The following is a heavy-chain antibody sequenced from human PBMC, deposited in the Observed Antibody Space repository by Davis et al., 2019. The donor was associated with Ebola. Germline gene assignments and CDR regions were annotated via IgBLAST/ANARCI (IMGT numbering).Heavy chain of an antibody. J-gene: IGHJ6*02. CDR3: ARDGRRITMIVVASYGMDV. Sequence: AASVKVSCKASGYTFTSYYMHWVRQAPGQGLEWMGIINPSGGSTSYAQKFQGRVTMTRDTSTSTVYMELSSLRAEDTAVYYCARDGRRITMIVVASYGMDVWGQGTTVTVSS. V-gene: IGHV1-46*01. D-gene: IGHD3-22*01. CDR1: GYTFTSYY. CDR2: INPSGGST.